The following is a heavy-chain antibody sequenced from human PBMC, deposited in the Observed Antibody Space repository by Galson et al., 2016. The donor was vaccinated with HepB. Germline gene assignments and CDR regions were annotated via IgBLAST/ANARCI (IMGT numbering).Heavy chain of an antibody. CDR3: AREGFNAFDV. V-gene: IGHV3-53*01. CDR1: GFTVRTLY. J-gene: IGHJ3*01. Sequence: SLRLSCAASGFTVRTLYMSWVRQAPGKGLEWVSVIHSGGSTYHADSVKGRFTVSRDDSKNTVYLQMNSLRVEDTAIYYCAREGFNAFDVWGQGTVFTISS. D-gene: IGHD3-3*01. CDR2: IHSGGST.